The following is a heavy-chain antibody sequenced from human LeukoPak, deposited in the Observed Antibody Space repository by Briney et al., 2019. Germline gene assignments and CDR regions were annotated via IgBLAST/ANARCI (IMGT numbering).Heavy chain of an antibody. J-gene: IGHJ5*02. CDR2: ISSSGSTI. Sequence: PGGSLRLSCAASGFTFSSYSMNWVRQAPGKGLEWVSYISSSGSTIYYADSVEGRFTISRDNAKNLLYLQMNSLRVGDTAVYYCARLGGSYPVSPWGQGTLVTVSS. CDR3: ARLGGSYPVSP. CDR1: GFTFSSYS. V-gene: IGHV3-48*04. D-gene: IGHD1-26*01.